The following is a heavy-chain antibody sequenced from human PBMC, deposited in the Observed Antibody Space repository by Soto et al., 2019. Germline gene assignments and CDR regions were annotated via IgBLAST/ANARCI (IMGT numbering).Heavy chain of an antibody. J-gene: IGHJ4*02. CDR3: GASGSDEFVDY. Sequence: GGSLRLSCAASGFTFSGSAMHWVRQASGKGLEWVGRIRSKANYYETAYAASVKGRITISRDDSKNTAYLQLNSLKTEHTAVYYCGASGSDEFVDYWGQGILVTVSS. CDR2: IRSKANYYET. D-gene: IGHD5-12*01. V-gene: IGHV3-73*01. CDR1: GFTFSGSA.